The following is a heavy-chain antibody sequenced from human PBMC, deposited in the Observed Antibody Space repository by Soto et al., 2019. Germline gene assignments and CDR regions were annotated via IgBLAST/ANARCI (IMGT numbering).Heavy chain of an antibody. J-gene: IGHJ6*02. Sequence: QVQLVQSGAEVKKPGSSVKVSCKACGGTFSSYSINWLRQARGQGPEWMGMIMPILGIPNYAHKFQGRVTITADKSTSTAYMELSSLRSEDTAVYYCARGKNGMDVWGQGTTVTISS. CDR3: ARGKNGMDV. CDR2: IMPILGIP. CDR1: GGTFSSYS. V-gene: IGHV1-69*02.